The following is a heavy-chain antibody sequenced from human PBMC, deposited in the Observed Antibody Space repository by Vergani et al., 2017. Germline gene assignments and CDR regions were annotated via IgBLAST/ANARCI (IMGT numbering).Heavy chain of an antibody. Sequence: QLQLQESGPGLVKPSETLSLTCTVSGGSISSSSYYLGWIRQPPGKGLEWIGSIYYSGSTYYNPSLKSRVTISVDTSKNQFSLKLSSVTAADTAVYYCARGSVYLETDGPFDYWGQGTLVTVSS. V-gene: IGHV4-39*01. CDR2: IYYSGST. J-gene: IGHJ4*02. D-gene: IGHD1-14*01. CDR1: GGSISSSSYY. CDR3: ARGSVYLETDGPFDY.